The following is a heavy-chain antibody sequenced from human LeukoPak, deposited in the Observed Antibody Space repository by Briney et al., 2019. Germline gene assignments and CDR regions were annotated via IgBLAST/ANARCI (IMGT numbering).Heavy chain of an antibody. CDR1: GGSISSYY. Sequence: SDTLSLTCTVSGGSISSYYWSWIRQPPGKGLEWIGYIYYSGNTNYNPSLKSRLTISVDTSKNQFSLKLSSVTAADTAVYYCARVGRPYAFDVWGQGIMVTVSS. CDR3: ARVGRPYAFDV. V-gene: IGHV4-59*07. CDR2: IYYSGNT. J-gene: IGHJ3*01. D-gene: IGHD2-15*01.